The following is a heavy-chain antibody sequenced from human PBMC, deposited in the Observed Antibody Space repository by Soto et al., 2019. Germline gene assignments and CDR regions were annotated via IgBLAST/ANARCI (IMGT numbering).Heavy chain of an antibody. V-gene: IGHV3-74*01. CDR1: GFTFSYYW. CDR3: ARVDRGAFDL. D-gene: IGHD1-26*01. Sequence: EVQLVESGGGLVRPGGSLRLSCAASGFTFSYYWMHWVRQAPGKGLVWVSRIHSDGSSTTYADFVKGRFIISRDNARNTVDLQMNSVRVEDTAVYYCARVDRGAFDLWCQGTVVTVSS. J-gene: IGHJ3*01. CDR2: IHSDGSST.